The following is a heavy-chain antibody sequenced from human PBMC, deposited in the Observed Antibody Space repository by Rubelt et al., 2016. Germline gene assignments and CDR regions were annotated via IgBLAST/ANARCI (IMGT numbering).Heavy chain of an antibody. CDR1: GFSLTTSGLG. CDR2: IYWDDDI. CDR3: ARRRGYGDYLDY. Sequence: QITLKESGPTLVKPTQTLTLTCTFSGFSLTTSGLGVGWIRQPPGKALEWVALIYWDDDIRYSPSLQNRLTITTDTSENQVVLTMTDKDPGDTGTYYCARRRGYGDYLDYWAQGTLVTVSS. V-gene: IGHV2-5*02. D-gene: IGHD4-17*01. J-gene: IGHJ4*02.